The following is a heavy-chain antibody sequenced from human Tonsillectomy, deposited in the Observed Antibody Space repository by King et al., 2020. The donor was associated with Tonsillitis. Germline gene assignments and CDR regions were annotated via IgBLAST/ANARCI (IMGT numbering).Heavy chain of an antibody. D-gene: IGHD5-18*01. J-gene: IGHJ1*01. V-gene: IGHV3-23*04. CDR3: ATARGYSYGPLAY. Sequence: VQLVESGGGLVQPGGSLRLSCAASGLTFSSYAMSWVRQAPGKGLECVSAIRGSGGSTYYADSVKGRFTISRDNSKNTLLLQMNSLRVEDTALYYCATARGYSYGPLAYWGQRTLVTVSS. CDR1: GLTFSSYA. CDR2: IRGSGGST.